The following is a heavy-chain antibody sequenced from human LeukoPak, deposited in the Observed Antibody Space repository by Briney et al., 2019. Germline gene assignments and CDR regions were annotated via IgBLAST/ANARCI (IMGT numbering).Heavy chain of an antibody. Sequence: SETLSLTCTVSGGSISSGSYYWSWIRQPAGKGLEWIGRIYTSGSTNYNPSLKSRVTISVDTSKNQFSLKLSSVTAADTAAYYCARSYGGHTDAFDIWGQGTMVTVSS. V-gene: IGHV4-61*02. D-gene: IGHD5-18*01. CDR1: GGSISSGSYY. J-gene: IGHJ3*02. CDR3: ARSYGGHTDAFDI. CDR2: IYTSGST.